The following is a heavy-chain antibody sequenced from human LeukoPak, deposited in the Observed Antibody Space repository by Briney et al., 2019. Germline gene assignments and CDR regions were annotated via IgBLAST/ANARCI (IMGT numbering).Heavy chain of an antibody. CDR1: GFTFSSYA. Sequence: GGSLRLSCAASGFTFSSYAMSWVRQAPGKGLEWVSAISGSGGRTYYADSVKGRFTISRDNSKNTLYLQMNSLRAEDTAVYYCAKDSRITIFGVVTRPFDYWGQGTLVTVSS. J-gene: IGHJ4*02. CDR2: ISGSGGRT. D-gene: IGHD3-3*01. CDR3: AKDSRITIFGVVTRPFDY. V-gene: IGHV3-23*01.